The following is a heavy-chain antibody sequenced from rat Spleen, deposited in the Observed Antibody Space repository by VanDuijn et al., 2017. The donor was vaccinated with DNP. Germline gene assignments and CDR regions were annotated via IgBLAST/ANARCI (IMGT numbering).Heavy chain of an antibody. CDR1: GFTFNNYW. J-gene: IGHJ2*01. V-gene: IGHV5-31*01. D-gene: IGHD1-10*01. Sequence: EVQLVESGGDLVQPGRSLKLSCVASGFTFNNYWMTWIRQVPGKGLEWVASITSSGGSTYYPDSVKGRFTISRDNAKNTLYLQMNSLRSEDTATYYCARDRGTTTWDYWGQGVMVTVSS. CDR3: ARDRGTTTWDY. CDR2: ITSSGGST.